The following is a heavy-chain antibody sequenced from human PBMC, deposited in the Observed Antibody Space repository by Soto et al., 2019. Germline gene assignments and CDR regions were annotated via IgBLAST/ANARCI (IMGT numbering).Heavy chain of an antibody. J-gene: IGHJ6*02. Sequence: SVKVSCKASGGTFSSYAISWVRQAPGQGLEWMGGIIPIFGTANYAQKFQGRVTITADESTSTAYMELSSLRSEDTAVYYCARGQMDIEGEIHYYYYYGMDVWGQGTTVTVSS. CDR2: IIPIFGTA. D-gene: IGHD5-12*01. CDR1: GGTFSSYA. CDR3: ARGQMDIEGEIHYYYYYGMDV. V-gene: IGHV1-69*13.